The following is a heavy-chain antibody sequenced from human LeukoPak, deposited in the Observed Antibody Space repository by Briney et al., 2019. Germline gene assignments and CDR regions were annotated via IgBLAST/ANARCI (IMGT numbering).Heavy chain of an antibody. D-gene: IGHD6-19*01. J-gene: IGHJ4*02. CDR1: GFTFRSYS. CDR3: ARAPQGIAVAGTAY. Sequence: GGSLRLSCAASGFTFRSYSMNWVRQAPGKGLEWASYISSSSSTIYYADSVKGRFTSSRDNAKNSLYLQMNSLRDEATAVYYCARAPQGIAVAGTAYWGQGTLVTVSS. V-gene: IGHV3-48*02. CDR2: ISSSSSTI.